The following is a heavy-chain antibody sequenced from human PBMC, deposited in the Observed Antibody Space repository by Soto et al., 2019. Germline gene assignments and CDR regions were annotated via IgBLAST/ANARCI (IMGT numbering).Heavy chain of an antibody. Sequence: EVQLLESGGGLVQPGGSLRLACAASGFTFSDHAMSWVRQAPGKGLEWVSTIRGTDGTTYYSDSVKGRFTISRDNSKNTLYLQMDSLRAEDAAIYYCVRKGGSFYGTFAYWGQGTLVTVSS. D-gene: IGHD1-26*01. CDR2: IRGTDGTT. CDR3: VRKGGSFYGTFAY. CDR1: GFTFSDHA. J-gene: IGHJ4*02. V-gene: IGHV3-23*01.